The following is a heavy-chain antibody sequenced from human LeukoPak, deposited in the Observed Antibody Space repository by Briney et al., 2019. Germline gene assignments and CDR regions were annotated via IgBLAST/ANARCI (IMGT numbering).Heavy chain of an antibody. CDR3: AKDWEFWNYDAFDI. CDR2: ITPIFGTA. Sequence: GASVKVSCKASGGTFSSYAISWVRQAPGQGLEWMGGITPIFGTANYAQKFQGRVTITADESTSTAYMELSSLRSEDTAVYYCAKDWEFWNYDAFDIWGQGTMVTVSS. J-gene: IGHJ3*02. D-gene: IGHD1-7*01. V-gene: IGHV1-69*13. CDR1: GGTFSSYA.